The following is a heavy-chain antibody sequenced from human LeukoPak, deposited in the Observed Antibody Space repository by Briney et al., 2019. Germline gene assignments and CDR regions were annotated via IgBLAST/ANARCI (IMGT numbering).Heavy chain of an antibody. Sequence: PSETLSLTCTVSGGSISSGGYYWSWIRQHPGKGLEWIGYIYYSGSTYYNPSLKSRVTISVDTSKNQFSLKLSSVTAADTAVYYCARAPVFGVVIIGWFDPWGQGTLVTVSS. CDR2: IYYSGST. V-gene: IGHV4-31*03. J-gene: IGHJ5*02. CDR3: ARAPVFGVVIIGWFDP. D-gene: IGHD3-3*01. CDR1: GGSISSGGYY.